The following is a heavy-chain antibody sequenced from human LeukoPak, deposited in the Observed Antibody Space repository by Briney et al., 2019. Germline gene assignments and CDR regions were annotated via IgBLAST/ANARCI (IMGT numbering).Heavy chain of an antibody. V-gene: IGHV3-23*01. Sequence: GGSLRLSCAASGFTFSSYAMGWVRQAPGKGLEWVSAISGSGGSTYYADSVKGRFTISRDNSKNTLYLQMNSLRAEDTAVYYCAKARRTRVVEDNYDYWGPGTLVTVSS. D-gene: IGHD3-22*01. J-gene: IGHJ4*02. CDR2: ISGSGGST. CDR3: AKARRTRVVEDNYDY. CDR1: GFTFSSYA.